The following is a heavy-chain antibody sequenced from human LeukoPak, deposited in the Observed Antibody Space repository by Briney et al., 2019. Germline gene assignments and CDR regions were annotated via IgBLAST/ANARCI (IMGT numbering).Heavy chain of an antibody. CDR3: ATDRGWRTSGYYLYYFEY. J-gene: IGHJ4*02. D-gene: IGHD3-3*01. CDR2: ISHDGSSK. Sequence: GGSLRLSCAASGFTFSSYAMHWVRQAPGKGLEWVAVISHDGSSKFYADSVKGRYTISRDNSKNTLYLQMSSLRAEDTAVYYCATDRGWRTSGYYLYYFEYWGQGTLVTFSS. V-gene: IGHV3-30-3*01. CDR1: GFTFSSYA.